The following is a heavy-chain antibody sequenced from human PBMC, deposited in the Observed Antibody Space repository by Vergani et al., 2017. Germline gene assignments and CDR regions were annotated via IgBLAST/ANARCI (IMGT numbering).Heavy chain of an antibody. J-gene: IGHJ4*02. Sequence: VQLLESGGGLVQPGGSLRLSCAASGFTFSSYAMSWVRQAPGKGLEWVAVISYDGSNKYYADSVKGRFTISRDNSKNSLYLQMNSLRAEDTAVYYCARDRAVGAIAQVVDYWGQGTLVTVSS. D-gene: IGHD1-26*01. CDR3: ARDRAVGAIAQVVDY. CDR2: ISYDGSNK. CDR1: GFTFSSYA. V-gene: IGHV3-30-3*01.